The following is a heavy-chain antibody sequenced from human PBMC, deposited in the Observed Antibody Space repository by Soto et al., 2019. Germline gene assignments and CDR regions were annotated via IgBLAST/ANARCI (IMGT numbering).Heavy chain of an antibody. CDR1: GDSISRSGYY. V-gene: IGHV4-31*03. D-gene: IGHD3-10*01. Sequence: QVQPQESGPGLVKPSQTLSLTCTVSGDSISRSGYYWSWIRQHPGEGLVWIGYIYYSGSTYYNPSLKSRVSVSADTSKNQFSLKLSSVTAAETAVYYCARGAGSHYFDYWGQGTLVTVSS. CDR2: IYYSGST. J-gene: IGHJ4*02. CDR3: ARGAGSHYFDY.